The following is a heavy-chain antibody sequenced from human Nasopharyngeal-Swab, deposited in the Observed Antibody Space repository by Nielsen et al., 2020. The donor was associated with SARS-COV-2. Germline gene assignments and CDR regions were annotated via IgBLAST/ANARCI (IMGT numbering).Heavy chain of an antibody. CDR2: ISYDGSNK. CDR3: AKDGRVDIVATGYYYYYYMDV. D-gene: IGHD5-12*01. CDR1: GFTFSSYG. Sequence: GESLKISCAASGFTFSSYGMHWVRQAPGKGLEWVAVISYDGSNKYYADSVKGRFTISRDNSKNTLYLQMNSLRAEDTAVYYCAKDGRVDIVATGYYYYYYMDVWGKGITVTVSS. V-gene: IGHV3-30*18. J-gene: IGHJ6*03.